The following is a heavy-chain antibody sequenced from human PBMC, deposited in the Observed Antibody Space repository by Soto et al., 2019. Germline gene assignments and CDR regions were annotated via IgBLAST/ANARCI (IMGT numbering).Heavy chain of an antibody. Sequence: SGPTLVNPTQTLTLTCTFSGFSLSTSGVGVGWIRQPPGKALEWLALIYWNDDKRYSPSLKSRLTITKDNSKNQVVLTMTNMDPVDTATYYCAHTPGEWFNFDYWGQGTLVTVS. J-gene: IGHJ4*02. D-gene: IGHD3-3*01. CDR2: IYWNDDK. CDR1: GFSLSTSGVG. CDR3: AHTPGEWFNFDY. V-gene: IGHV2-5*01.